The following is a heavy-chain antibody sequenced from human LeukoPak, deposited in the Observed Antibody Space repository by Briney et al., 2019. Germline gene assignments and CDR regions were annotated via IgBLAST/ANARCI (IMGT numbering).Heavy chain of an antibody. J-gene: IGHJ4*02. D-gene: IGHD5-18*01. CDR3: ARERGYSYGYSDY. V-gene: IGHV3-23*01. Sequence: AGGSLRLSCAASGFTFSSYAMSWVRQAPGKGLEWVSAISDSDGSTYYADSVKGRFTISRDNAKNSLYLQMNSLRAEDTAVYYCARERGYSYGYSDYWGQGTLVTVSS. CDR1: GFTFSSYA. CDR2: ISDSDGST.